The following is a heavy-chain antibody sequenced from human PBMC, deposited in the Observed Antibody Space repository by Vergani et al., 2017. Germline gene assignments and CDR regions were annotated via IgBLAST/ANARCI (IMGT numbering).Heavy chain of an antibody. J-gene: IGHJ6*03. CDR3: ARVNTETNGHLYYYYYMGV. CDR2: IDHTGRP. D-gene: IGHD4-11*01. CDR1: GGSFTSYH. Sequence: QVQLQQWGGGLLKPSETLSLTCVVNGGSFTSYHWTWIRQSPGEGLEWVGDIDHTGRPDYNPSLKRRLTMSVEKSRNQFSLTLNSVTATDTAIYFCARVNTETNGHLYYYYYMGVWGQGTAVTVS. V-gene: IGHV4-34*01.